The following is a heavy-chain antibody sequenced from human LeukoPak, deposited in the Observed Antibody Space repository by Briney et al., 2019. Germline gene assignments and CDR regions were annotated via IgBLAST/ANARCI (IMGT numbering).Heavy chain of an antibody. CDR2: INHSGST. D-gene: IGHD3-16*01. CDR3: ARGRGLRLFDY. CDR1: GGSFSGYY. J-gene: IGHJ4*02. V-gene: IGHV4-34*01. Sequence: PSETLSLTCAVYGGSFSGYYWSWIRQPPGKGLEWIGEINHSGSTNYNPSLKSRVTISVDTSKNQFSLKLSSVTAADTAVYYCARGRGLRLFDYWGRGTLVTVSS.